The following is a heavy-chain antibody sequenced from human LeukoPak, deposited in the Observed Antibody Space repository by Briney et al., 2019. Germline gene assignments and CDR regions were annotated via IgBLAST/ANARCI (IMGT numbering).Heavy chain of an antibody. CDR3: ARGGSWYISYFDF. D-gene: IGHD6-13*01. Sequence: GASVKVSCKASGYILTSYYMHWVRQAPGQGLEWMGVINPSGGSTSYAHKFQGRVTMTRDTSTSTVYMELSSLRSEDTAVYYCARGGSWYISYFDFWGQGTLVTVSS. V-gene: IGHV1-46*01. CDR2: INPSGGST. CDR1: GYILTSYY. J-gene: IGHJ4*02.